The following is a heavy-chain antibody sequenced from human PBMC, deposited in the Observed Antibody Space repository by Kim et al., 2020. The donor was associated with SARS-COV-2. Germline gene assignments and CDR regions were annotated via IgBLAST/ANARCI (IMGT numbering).Heavy chain of an antibody. J-gene: IGHJ4*02. Sequence: SADSVRGRFTISRDYSENKVYLQMDSLSAGDTAVYYCARPSSSHFDFWGQGTLVSVSS. V-gene: IGHV3-33*01. D-gene: IGHD3-10*01. CDR3: ARPSSSHFDF.